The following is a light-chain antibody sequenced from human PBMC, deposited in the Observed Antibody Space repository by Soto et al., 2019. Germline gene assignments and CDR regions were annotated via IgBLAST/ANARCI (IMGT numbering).Light chain of an antibody. V-gene: IGKV1-39*01. Sequence: DLQMTQSPSSLSASVGDRVTITCRASQSISNYLHWYQQKPGKAPKLLIYAASSLQSGVPSRFRGSGAATDFTLPISSLQPEDVATYYCQQSYITPYTFGLGTKLEIK. CDR3: QQSYITPYT. CDR1: QSISNY. J-gene: IGKJ2*01. CDR2: AAS.